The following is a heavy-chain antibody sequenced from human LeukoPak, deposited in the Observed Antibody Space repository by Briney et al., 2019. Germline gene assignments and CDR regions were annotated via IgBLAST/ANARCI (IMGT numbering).Heavy chain of an antibody. CDR3: ARGRAYYDFWSGYYDFDY. D-gene: IGHD3-3*01. CDR1: GGSFSGYY. J-gene: IGHJ4*02. V-gene: IGHV4-34*01. Sequence: SETLSLTCAVYGGSFSGYYWSWIRQPPGKGLEWIGEINHSGSTNYNPSLKSRVTISVDTSKNQFSLKLSSVTAAGTAVYYCARGRAYYDFWSGYYDFDYWGQGTLVTVSS. CDR2: INHSGST.